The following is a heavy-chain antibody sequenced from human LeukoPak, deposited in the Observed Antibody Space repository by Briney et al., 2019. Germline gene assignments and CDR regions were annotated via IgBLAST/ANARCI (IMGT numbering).Heavy chain of an antibody. Sequence: GESLKISCKGFRYNFTNFWIGWLRQMPGKGLEWMGMIYPGDSDTRYSPSFQGHVTISADKSITTAYLQWSSLRASDTAVYFCARPGRDGYNGLIDYWGQGTLVTVSS. D-gene: IGHD5-24*01. V-gene: IGHV5-51*01. CDR3: ARPGRDGYNGLIDY. J-gene: IGHJ4*02. CDR1: RYNFTNFW. CDR2: IYPGDSDT.